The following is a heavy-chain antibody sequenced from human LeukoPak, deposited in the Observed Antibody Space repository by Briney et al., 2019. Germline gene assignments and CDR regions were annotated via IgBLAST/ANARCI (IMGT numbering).Heavy chain of an antibody. CDR3: ARAPGYGAAYYFDY. CDR1: GFTFSNYW. D-gene: IGHD1-1*01. J-gene: IGHJ4*02. CDR2: IKQDRSEK. V-gene: IGHV3-7*01. Sequence: GGSLRLSCAASGFTFSNYWMSWVRQAPGKGLEWVANIKQDRSEKYYVDSVKGRFTISRDNAKNSLYLQMNSLRAEDTAVYYCARAPGYGAAYYFDYWGQGTLVTVSS.